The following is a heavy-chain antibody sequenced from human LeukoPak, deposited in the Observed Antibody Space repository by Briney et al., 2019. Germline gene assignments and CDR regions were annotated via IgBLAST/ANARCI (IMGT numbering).Heavy chain of an antibody. V-gene: IGHV3-21*01. J-gene: IGHJ4*02. D-gene: IGHD6-6*01. Sequence: GGSLRLSCAASGFTFSSYSMSWVRQAPGKGLEWVSAISGSGGSTYYADSVKGRFTISRDNAKNSLYLQMNSLRAEDTAVYYCASTLLTYSSSSLGYWGQGTLVTVSS. CDR2: ISGSGGST. CDR1: GFTFSSYS. CDR3: ASTLLTYSSSSLGY.